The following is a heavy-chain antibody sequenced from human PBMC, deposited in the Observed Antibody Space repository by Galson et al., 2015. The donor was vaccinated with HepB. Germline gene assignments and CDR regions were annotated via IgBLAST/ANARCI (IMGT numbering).Heavy chain of an antibody. CDR2: IYWDDDK. Sequence: PALVKPTQTLTLTCTFSGFSLSTSGVGVGWIRQPPGKALEWLALIYWDDDKRYSPSLKSRLTITKDTSKNQVVLTMTNMDPVDTATYYCAHRGYYGSGSYYLYNWFDPLGPGNPGHRLL. J-gene: IGHJ5*02. D-gene: IGHD3-10*01. CDR3: AHRGYYGSGSYYLYNWFDP. CDR1: GFSLSTSGVG. V-gene: IGHV2-5*02.